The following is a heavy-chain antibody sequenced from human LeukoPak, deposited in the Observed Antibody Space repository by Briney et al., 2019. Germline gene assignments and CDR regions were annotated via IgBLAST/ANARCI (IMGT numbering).Heavy chain of an antibody. J-gene: IGHJ4*02. CDR3: ARGDASVTTVDY. Sequence: PSETLSLTCTVSGGSISSYYWSWIRQPPGKGLEWIGYIYYSGSTNYNPSLKSRVTISVDTSKNQFSLKLSSVTAADTAVYYCARGDASVTTVDYWGQGTLVTVSS. D-gene: IGHD4-17*01. CDR2: IYYSGST. V-gene: IGHV4-59*12. CDR1: GGSISSYY.